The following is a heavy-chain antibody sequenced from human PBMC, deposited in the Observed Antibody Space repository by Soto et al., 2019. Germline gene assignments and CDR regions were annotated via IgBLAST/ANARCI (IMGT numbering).Heavy chain of an antibody. CDR2: IYSGGNP. CDR1: GFSVGGNY. CDR3: ARGPNSDC. Sequence: EERLVQSGGGLVQPGGSLRLSCAASGFSVGGNYMSWVRQAPGKGLELVSLIYSGGNPFYADSMKGRFTLSRDNSNNMLYLQMDSLRAEDTAVHYCARGPNSDCWGQGTLVIVSS. V-gene: IGHV3-53*01. D-gene: IGHD2-21*01. J-gene: IGHJ4*02.